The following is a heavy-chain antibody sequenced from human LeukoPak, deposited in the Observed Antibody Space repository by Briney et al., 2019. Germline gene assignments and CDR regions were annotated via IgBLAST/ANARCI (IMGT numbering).Heavy chain of an antibody. Sequence: SETLSLTCTVSGGSISSYYWSWIRQPPGKGLEWIGYIYYSGSTNYNPSLKSRVTISVDTSKNQFSLKLSSVTAADTAVYHCARAYYSSNCFGGYYWGQGSLVTVSS. D-gene: IGHD6-13*01. V-gene: IGHV4-59*08. CDR1: GGSISSYY. CDR2: IYYSGST. J-gene: IGHJ4*02. CDR3: ARAYYSSNCFGGYY.